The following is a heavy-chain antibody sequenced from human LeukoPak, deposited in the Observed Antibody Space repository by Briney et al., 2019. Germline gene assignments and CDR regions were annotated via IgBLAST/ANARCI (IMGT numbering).Heavy chain of an antibody. CDR1: GFTFSSYA. CDR2: ISGSGGST. Sequence: PGRSLRLSCAASGFTFSSYAMSWVRQAPGEGLEWVSAISGSGGSTYYADSVKGRFTISRDNSKNTLYLQMNSLRAEDTAVYYCAKSIDSAALGYYYGMDVWGQGTTVTVSS. J-gene: IGHJ6*02. V-gene: IGHV3-23*01. CDR3: AKSIDSAALGYYYGMDV. D-gene: IGHD3-9*01.